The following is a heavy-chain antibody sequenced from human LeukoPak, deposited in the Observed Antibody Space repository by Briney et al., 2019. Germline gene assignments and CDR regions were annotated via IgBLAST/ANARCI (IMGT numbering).Heavy chain of an antibody. CDR1: GYSISNGYF. Sequence: SETLSLTCTVSGYSISNGYFWGWIRQPPGKGLEWIGTIYHSGSTFYNPSLKSRVTISVDTSKNQFSLKLSSVTAADTAVCYCARVPRRDGYNHWIDPWGQGTLVTVSS. CDR2: IYHSGST. V-gene: IGHV4-38-2*02. CDR3: ARVPRRDGYNHWIDP. D-gene: IGHD5-24*01. J-gene: IGHJ5*02.